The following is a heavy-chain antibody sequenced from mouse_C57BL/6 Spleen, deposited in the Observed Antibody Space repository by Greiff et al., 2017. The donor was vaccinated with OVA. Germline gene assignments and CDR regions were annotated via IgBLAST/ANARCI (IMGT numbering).Heavy chain of an antibody. D-gene: IGHD1-3*01. V-gene: IGHV1-18*01. Sequence: EVQLKESGPELVKPGASVKIPCKASGYTFTDYNMDWVKQSHGKSLEWIGDINPNNGGTIYNQKFKGKATLTVDKSSSTAYMELRSLTSEDTAVYYCALNGGSFYYYAMDYWGQGTSVTVSS. CDR3: ALNGGSFYYYAMDY. CDR1: GYTFTDYN. J-gene: IGHJ4*01. CDR2: INPNNGGT.